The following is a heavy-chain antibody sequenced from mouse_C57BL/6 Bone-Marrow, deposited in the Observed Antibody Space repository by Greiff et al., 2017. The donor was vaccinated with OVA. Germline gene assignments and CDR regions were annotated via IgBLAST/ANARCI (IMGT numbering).Heavy chain of an antibody. V-gene: IGHV1-69*01. CDR2: IDPSDSYT. CDR1: GYTFTSYW. D-gene: IGHD6-1*01. Sequence: QVQLQQPGAELVMPGASVKLSCKASGYTFTSYWMHWVKQRPGQGLEWIGEIDPSDSYTNYNQKFKGKSTLTVDKSSSTAYMQLSSLTSEDSAVYYCARSQCYFDYWGQGTTLTVSS. CDR3: ARSQCYFDY. J-gene: IGHJ2*01.